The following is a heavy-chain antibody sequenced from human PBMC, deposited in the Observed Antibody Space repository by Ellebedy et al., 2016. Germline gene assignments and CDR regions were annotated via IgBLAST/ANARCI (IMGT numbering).Heavy chain of an antibody. J-gene: IGHJ4*02. V-gene: IGHV4-34*01. CDR2: INHRGTT. D-gene: IGHD2-2*01. Sequence: SETLSLTXDIYGGSLSGHYWSWIRQPPGKGLEWIGEINHRGTTNYNPSLKSRVTMSVDTSKTQFSLNLTSVTAADTAVYFCARGSVYCSSTTCYPFDYWGQGTLVTVSS. CDR3: ARGSVYCSSTTCYPFDY. CDR1: GGSLSGHY.